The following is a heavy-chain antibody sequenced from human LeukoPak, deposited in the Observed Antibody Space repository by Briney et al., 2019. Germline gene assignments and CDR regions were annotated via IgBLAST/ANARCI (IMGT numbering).Heavy chain of an antibody. J-gene: IGHJ5*02. V-gene: IGHV4-61*02. CDR1: GASISSGSYY. D-gene: IGHD3-10*01. Sequence: SQTLSLTCTVSGASISSGSYYWSWIRQPAGKGLEWIGRIYTSGSTNYNPSLKSRVTISVDTSKNQFSLKLSSVTAADTAVYYCAREGSLITMVRGVISALNWFDPWGQGTLVTVSS. CDR2: IYTSGST. CDR3: AREGSLITMVRGVISALNWFDP.